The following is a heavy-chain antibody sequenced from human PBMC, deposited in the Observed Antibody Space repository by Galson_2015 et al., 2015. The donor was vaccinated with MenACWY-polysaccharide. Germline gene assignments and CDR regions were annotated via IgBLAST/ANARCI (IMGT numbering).Heavy chain of an antibody. Sequence: SLRLSCAASGFTFSTYWMHWVRQAPGKGLVWVSCIKSDGSSTNYADSVKGRFTISRDNAKNTLYLQMNSLRAEDTALYYCARGDSAYDWGQGTLVTVSS. CDR1: GFTFSTYW. J-gene: IGHJ4*02. CDR2: IKSDGSST. CDR3: ARGDSAYD. V-gene: IGHV3-74*01. D-gene: IGHD5-12*01.